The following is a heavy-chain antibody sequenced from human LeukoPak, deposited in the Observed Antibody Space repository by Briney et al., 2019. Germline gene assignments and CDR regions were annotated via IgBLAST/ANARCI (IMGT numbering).Heavy chain of an antibody. J-gene: IGHJ5*02. CDR1: GGTFSSYA. CDR2: IIPIFGTA. CDR3: ARDVDIVATNWFDP. Sequence: SVKVSCKASGGTFSSYAISWVRQAPGQGLEWMGGIIPIFGTANYAQKFQGRVTITADESTSTAYMELSRLRSDDTAVYYCARDVDIVATNWFDPWGQGTLVTVSS. D-gene: IGHD5-12*01. V-gene: IGHV1-69*01.